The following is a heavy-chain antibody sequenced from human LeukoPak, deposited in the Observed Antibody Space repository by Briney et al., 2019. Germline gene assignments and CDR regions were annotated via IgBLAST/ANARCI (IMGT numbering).Heavy chain of an antibody. J-gene: IGHJ4*02. CDR2: IRNKANSYTT. Sequence: GGSLRLSCAASGFTFSDHYMDWVRQAQGKGLEWVGRIRNKANSYTTEYAASVKGRFTISRDDSKSIAYLQMNSLKTEDTAVYYCTKAVAAKPYYFDYWGQGTLVTVSS. CDR3: TKAVAAKPYYFDY. CDR1: GFTFSDHY. D-gene: IGHD6-19*01. V-gene: IGHV3-72*01.